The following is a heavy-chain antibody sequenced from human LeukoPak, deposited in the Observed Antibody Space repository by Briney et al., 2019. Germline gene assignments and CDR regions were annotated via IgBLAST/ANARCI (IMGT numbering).Heavy chain of an antibody. D-gene: IGHD3-22*01. V-gene: IGHV3-33*06. J-gene: IGHJ4*02. CDR1: GFTFSSYG. CDR3: AKGFKYYYDSSGYYYDY. CDR2: IWYDGSNK. Sequence: PGGSLRLSRAASGFTFSSYGMHWVRQAPGKGLEWVAVIWYDGSNKYYADSVKGRFTISRDNSKNTLYLQMNSLRAEDTAVYYCAKGFKYYYDSSGYYYDYWGQGTLVTVSS.